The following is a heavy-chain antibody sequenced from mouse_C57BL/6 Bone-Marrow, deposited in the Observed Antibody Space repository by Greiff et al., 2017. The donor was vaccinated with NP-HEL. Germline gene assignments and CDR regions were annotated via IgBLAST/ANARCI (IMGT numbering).Heavy chain of an antibody. CDR2: IHPNSGST. J-gene: IGHJ2*01. V-gene: IGHV1-64*01. Sequence: QVQLQQPGAELVKPGASVKLSCKASGYTFTSYWMHWVKQRPGQGLEWIGMIHPNSGSTNYNEKFKSKATLTVDKSSSTAYMQLSSLTSEDSAVYYWARSRPLWDFGDWGQGTTLTVSS. CDR3: ARSRPLWDFGD. CDR1: GYTFTSYW. D-gene: IGHD1-1*02.